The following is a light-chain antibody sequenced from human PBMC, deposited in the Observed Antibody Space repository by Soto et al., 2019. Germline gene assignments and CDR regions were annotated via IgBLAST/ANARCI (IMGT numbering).Light chain of an antibody. CDR2: AAS. J-gene: IGKJ1*01. V-gene: IGKV1-5*01. Sequence: MQMNQSHSALPASVGDRSVIACRASQSITTWLAWYQQKPGKAPKLLNYAASSLQRGVPSRFSGSGSGTEFSITISSLHPDYSATYYYQHYNTFWTFGQGTKVDIK. CDR3: QHYNTFWT. CDR1: QSITTW.